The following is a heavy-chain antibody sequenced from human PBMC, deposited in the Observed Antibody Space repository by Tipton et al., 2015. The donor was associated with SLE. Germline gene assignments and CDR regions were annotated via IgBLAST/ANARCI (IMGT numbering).Heavy chain of an antibody. D-gene: IGHD6-19*01. J-gene: IGHJ3*02. CDR1: GFAFSTYG. CDR3: ARGRIAVAGLNAFDI. V-gene: IGHV3-30*06. CDR2: IPYDGRKE. Sequence: SLRLSCAASGFAFSTYGMHWVRQAPGKGLEWVAFIPYDGRKENFADSVRGRITMSRDNSKNTLYLFMNSLRPADTAVYYCARGRIAVAGLNAFDIWGQGTMVTVSS.